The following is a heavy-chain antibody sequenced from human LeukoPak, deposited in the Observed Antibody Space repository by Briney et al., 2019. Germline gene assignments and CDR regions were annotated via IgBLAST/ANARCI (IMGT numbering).Heavy chain of an antibody. V-gene: IGHV4-61*01. Sequence: SETLSLTCTVSGGSISSSSYYWGWIRQPPGKGLEWIGYIYYSGSTNYNPSLKSRVTISVDTSKNQFSLKLSSVTAADTAVYYCARDDSSWGVFDYWGQGTLVTVSS. CDR1: GGSISSSSYY. CDR2: IYYSGST. D-gene: IGHD6-13*01. CDR3: ARDDSSWGVFDY. J-gene: IGHJ4*02.